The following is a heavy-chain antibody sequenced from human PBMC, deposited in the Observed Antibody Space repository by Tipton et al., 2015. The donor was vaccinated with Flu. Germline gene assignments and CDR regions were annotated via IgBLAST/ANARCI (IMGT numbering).Heavy chain of an antibody. CDR2: IYPAGGGI. V-gene: IGHV1-46*01. CDR3: ARDKGAGTYTFDV. J-gene: IGHJ3*01. Sequence: QLVQPGAEMKKPGASVKVSCKASGYTFTSYNMHWVRQAPGQGLEWMGIIYPAGGGISYAQKFQGRVIMTRDRSTGTLHMELSSLRPDDTAMYYCARDKGAGTYTFDVWGQGTMITVSA. CDR1: GYTFTSYN. D-gene: IGHD1-1*01.